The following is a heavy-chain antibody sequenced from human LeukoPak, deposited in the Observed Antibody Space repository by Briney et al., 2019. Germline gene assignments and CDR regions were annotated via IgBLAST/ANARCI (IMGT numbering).Heavy chain of an antibody. Sequence: GSVKVSCKASGYTFAAYYMYWVRQAPGQGLEWMGIINPSGGGTSYAQKFQGRVTMTRDMSTSTVYMELSSLRSEDTAVYYCARRGSSPRNDAFDIWGQGTMVTVSS. CDR3: ARRGSSPRNDAFDI. D-gene: IGHD6-6*01. V-gene: IGHV1-46*01. CDR1: GYTFAAYY. CDR2: INPSGGGT. J-gene: IGHJ3*02.